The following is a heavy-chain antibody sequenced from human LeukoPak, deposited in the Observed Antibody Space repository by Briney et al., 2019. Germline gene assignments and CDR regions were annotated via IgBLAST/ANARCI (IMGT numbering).Heavy chain of an antibody. CDR2: VSGSGAIA. J-gene: IGHJ4*02. CDR3: AKDLDHDYDDYGLDY. Sequence: TGGSLRLSCAASGFTFSNYAMSWVRQAPGKGLEWVSAVSGSGAIAYYTDSVKGRFTISRDNSKSTLYLQMNSLRAEDTALYYCAKDLDHDYDDYGLDYWGQGTLVTVSS. V-gene: IGHV3-23*01. D-gene: IGHD4-17*01. CDR1: GFTFSNYA.